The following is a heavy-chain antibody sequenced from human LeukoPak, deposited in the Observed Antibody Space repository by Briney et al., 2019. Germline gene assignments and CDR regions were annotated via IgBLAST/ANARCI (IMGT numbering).Heavy chain of an antibody. CDR1: GFTFSSYG. Sequence: GGSLRLSCAASGFTFSSYGMHWVRQAPGKGLEWVAVISYDGSNKYYADSVKGRFTISRDNAKNSLYLQMNSLRAEDTAVYYCARDRGFGYYDSSGSIWFDPWGQGTLVTVSS. V-gene: IGHV3-30*03. CDR2: ISYDGSNK. J-gene: IGHJ5*02. CDR3: ARDRGFGYYDSSGSIWFDP. D-gene: IGHD3-22*01.